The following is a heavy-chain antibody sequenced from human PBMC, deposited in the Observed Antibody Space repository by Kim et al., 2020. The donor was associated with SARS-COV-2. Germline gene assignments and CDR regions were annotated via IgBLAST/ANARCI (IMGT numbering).Heavy chain of an antibody. Sequence: GGSLRLSCAASGFTFSSYSMNWVRQAPGKGLEWVSYISSSSRIIHYADSVKGRFTISRDNAKNSLHLQMNSLRDEDTAVYHCARDVRYLARGVITERDIFDIWGQGTMVTVST. V-gene: IGHV3-48*02. D-gene: IGHD3-10*01. CDR2: ISSSSRII. CDR3: ARDVRYLARGVITERDIFDI. J-gene: IGHJ3*02. CDR1: GFTFSSYS.